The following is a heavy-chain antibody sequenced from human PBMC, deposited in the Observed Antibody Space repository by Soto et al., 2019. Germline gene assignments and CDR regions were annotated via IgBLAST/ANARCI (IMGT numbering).Heavy chain of an antibody. V-gene: IGHV3-30*18. Sequence: GGSLRLSCAASGFTFSSYGMHWVRQAPGKGLEWVAVISYDGSNKYYADSVKGRFTISRDNSKNTLYLQMNSLRAEDTAVYYCAKDREDIAASPNWFDPWGQGTLVTVSS. J-gene: IGHJ5*02. CDR1: GFTFSSYG. CDR2: ISYDGSNK. D-gene: IGHD6-13*01. CDR3: AKDREDIAASPNWFDP.